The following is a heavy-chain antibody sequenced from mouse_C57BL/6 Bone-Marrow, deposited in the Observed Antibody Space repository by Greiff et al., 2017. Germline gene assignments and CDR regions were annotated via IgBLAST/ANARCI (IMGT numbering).Heavy chain of an antibody. CDR2: INPSTGGT. CDR1: GYSFTGYY. D-gene: IGHD1-1*01. J-gene: IGHJ1*03. CDR3: ARWYYGSPWYFDV. Sequence: EVQVVESGPELVKPGASVKISCKASGYSFTGYYMNWVKQSPEKSLEWIGEINPSTGGTTYNQKFKAKATLTVDKSSSTAYMQLKSLTSEDSAVYYCARWYYGSPWYFDVWGTGTTVTVSS. V-gene: IGHV1-42*01.